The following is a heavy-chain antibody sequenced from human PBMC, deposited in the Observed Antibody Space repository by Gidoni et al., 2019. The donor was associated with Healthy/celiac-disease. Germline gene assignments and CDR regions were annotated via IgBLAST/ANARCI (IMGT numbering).Heavy chain of an antibody. CDR3: AKDLYYYDSSGYYYTKLSHLPDAFDI. Sequence: APGKGMELVSAISGSGGSTYYADSVKGRFTISRDNSKNTLYLKMNSLRAEDTAVYYCAKDLYYYDSSGYYYTKLSHLPDAFDIWGQGTMVTVSS. D-gene: IGHD3-22*01. CDR2: ISGSGGST. V-gene: IGHV3-23*01. J-gene: IGHJ3*02.